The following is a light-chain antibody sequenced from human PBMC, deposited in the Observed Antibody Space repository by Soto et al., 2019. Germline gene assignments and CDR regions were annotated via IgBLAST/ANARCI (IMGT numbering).Light chain of an antibody. CDR2: GAS. CDR3: QQYNSWPPIT. V-gene: IGKV3-20*01. J-gene: IGKJ5*01. CDR1: QSVGSNY. Sequence: EILFTQSPGTLSLSPGERATLPCRASQSVGSNYLAWYQQKPGQATRLLIYGASNRANGIPDRFSGSGSGTDFTLTISSLQSEDFAVYYCQQYNSWPPITFGQGTRLEIK.